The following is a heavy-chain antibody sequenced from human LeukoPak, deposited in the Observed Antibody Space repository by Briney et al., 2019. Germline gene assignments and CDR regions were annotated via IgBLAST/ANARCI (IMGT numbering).Heavy chain of an antibody. CDR1: GDSISSYY. V-gene: IGHV4-59*01. D-gene: IGHD3-3*01. Sequence: PSETLSLTCTVSGDSISSYYWSWIRQPPGKGKGLEWIGYIYYSGSTNYNPSLKSRVTISVDTSKNQFSLKLSSVTAADTAVYYCARGSGFLEWSYWGQGTLVTVSS. CDR3: ARGSGFLEWSY. J-gene: IGHJ4*02. CDR2: IYYSGST.